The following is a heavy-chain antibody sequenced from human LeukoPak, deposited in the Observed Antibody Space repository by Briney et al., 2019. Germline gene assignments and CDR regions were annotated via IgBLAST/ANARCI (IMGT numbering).Heavy chain of an antibody. CDR2: INSDGSST. CDR3: ARGVTIFGVVIKFYNWFDP. CDR1: GFTFSSYW. J-gene: IGHJ5*02. V-gene: IGHV3-74*01. D-gene: IGHD3-3*01. Sequence: GGSLRLSCAASGFTFSSYWMHWVRQAPGKGLVWVSRINSDGSSTSYADSVKGRFTISRDNAKNTLYLQMNSLRVEDTAVYYCARGVTIFGVVIKFYNWFDPWGQGTLVTVSS.